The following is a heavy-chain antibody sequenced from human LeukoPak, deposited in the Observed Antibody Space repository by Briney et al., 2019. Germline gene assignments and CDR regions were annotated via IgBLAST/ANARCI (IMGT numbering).Heavy chain of an antibody. CDR2: IYTSGST. D-gene: IGHD3-22*01. V-gene: IGHV4-4*07. CDR3: ARAGYYDSSGYYSFDY. J-gene: IGHJ4*02. Sequence: SETLSLTCTVSGGSISSYYWSWIRQPAGKGLEWIGRIYTSGSTNYHPSLKSRVTMSVDTSKNQFSLKLSSVTAADTAVYYCARAGYYDSSGYYSFDYWGQGTLVTVSS. CDR1: GGSISSYY.